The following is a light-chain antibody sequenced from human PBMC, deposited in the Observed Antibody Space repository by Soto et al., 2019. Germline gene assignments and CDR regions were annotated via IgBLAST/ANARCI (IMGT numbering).Light chain of an antibody. Sequence: QSALTQPASVSGSPGQSITIFCTGTSSDVGAYNFVSWYQQHPGKVPKLMIYDVNNRPSGVSNRLSGSKSGNTASRTISGLQAEDEAHYYCNSYTSSSTLVFGGGTKLTVL. CDR3: NSYTSSSTLV. CDR1: SSDVGAYNF. CDR2: DVN. J-gene: IGLJ2*01. V-gene: IGLV2-14*03.